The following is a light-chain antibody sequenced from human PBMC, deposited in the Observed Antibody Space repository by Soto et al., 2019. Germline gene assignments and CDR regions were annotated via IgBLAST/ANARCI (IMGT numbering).Light chain of an antibody. Sequence: DIQMTQSPSTLSASVGDRVTITCRASQSISSLLAWYQQKPGKAPNLLIYKASSLESGVPSRFSGSGSGTEFTLTISSLQPDDFAIYYCQQYNSYWTFGQGTKVEIK. J-gene: IGKJ1*01. CDR2: KAS. CDR3: QQYNSYWT. V-gene: IGKV1-5*03. CDR1: QSISSL.